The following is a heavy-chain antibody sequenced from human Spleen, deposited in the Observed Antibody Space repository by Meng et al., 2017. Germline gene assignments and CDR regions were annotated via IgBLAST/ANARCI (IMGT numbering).Heavy chain of an antibody. CDR2: VYHSGNT. CDR3: ARGSMTGAGDFEY. Sequence: QVQLQESGPGLGKPSGTLSLTCAVSGASISSSYWWSWVRQPPGKGLEWIGEVYHSGNTNSNPSLKSRVTMSVDKSKNQFSLQLTSVTAADTGFYYCARGSMTGAGDFEYWGQGILVTVSS. CDR1: GASISSSYW. D-gene: IGHD6-13*01. J-gene: IGHJ4*02. V-gene: IGHV4-4*02.